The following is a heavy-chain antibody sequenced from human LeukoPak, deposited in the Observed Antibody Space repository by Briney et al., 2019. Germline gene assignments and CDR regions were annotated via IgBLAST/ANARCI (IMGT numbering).Heavy chain of an antibody. Sequence: GGSLRLSCAASGFTLDDYGMSWLRQAPGKGLEWVSGFNWNGGSTGYVDSVKGRFTISRDNAKNSLFLHMNSLRVEDTALYYCARDRVVVATTTPPYWYFDLWGRGTRVTVSS. D-gene: IGHD2-15*01. V-gene: IGHV3-20*04. CDR1: GFTLDDYG. CDR3: ARDRVVVATTTPPYWYFDL. CDR2: FNWNGGST. J-gene: IGHJ2*01.